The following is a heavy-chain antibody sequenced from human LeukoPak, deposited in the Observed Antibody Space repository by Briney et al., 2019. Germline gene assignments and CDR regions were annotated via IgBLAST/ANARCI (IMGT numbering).Heavy chain of an antibody. CDR3: TRYYHGSGSHFLFDY. D-gene: IGHD3-10*01. V-gene: IGHV3-49*04. CDR2: IRSKAYGGTA. J-gene: IGHJ4*02. Sequence: PGGSLRLSCTTSGFTFGDFAMTWVRQAPGKGLEWVGFIRSKAYGGTAEYAASVEGRFTFSRDDSKSIAYLQMNSLKTEDTAVYYCTRYYHGSGSHFLFDYWGQGTLVTVSS. CDR1: GFTFGDFA.